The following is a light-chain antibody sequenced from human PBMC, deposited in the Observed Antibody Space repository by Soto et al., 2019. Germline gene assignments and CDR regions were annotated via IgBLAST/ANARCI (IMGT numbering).Light chain of an antibody. Sequence: QSVLTQPPSASGTPGQRVTISCSGSSSNIGSNYVYWYQQLPGTAPKLLIYRNNQRPSGVPDRFSGSKSGTSASLAISGLRFEDEADYYCAAWDDSLNMVFGGGTKLTVL. J-gene: IGLJ2*01. V-gene: IGLV1-47*01. CDR1: SSNIGSNY. CDR3: AAWDDSLNMV. CDR2: RNN.